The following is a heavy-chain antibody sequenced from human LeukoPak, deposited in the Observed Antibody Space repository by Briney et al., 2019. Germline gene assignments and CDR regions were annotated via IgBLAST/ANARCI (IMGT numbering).Heavy chain of an antibody. V-gene: IGHV3-21*01. Sequence: GGPLRLSCAASGFTFSSYAMSWVRQAPGKGLEWVSSISSSSSYIYYADSVKGRFTISRDNAKNSLYLQMNSLRAEDTAVYYCARAKYSSGVGYWGQGTLVTVSS. CDR3: ARAKYSSGVGY. J-gene: IGHJ4*02. CDR1: GFTFSSYA. CDR2: ISSSSSYI. D-gene: IGHD6-19*01.